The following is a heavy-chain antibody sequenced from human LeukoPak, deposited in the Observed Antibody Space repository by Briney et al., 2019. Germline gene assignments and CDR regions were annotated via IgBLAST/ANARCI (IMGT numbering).Heavy chain of an antibody. CDR2: IYSGGST. J-gene: IGHJ6*02. D-gene: IGHD4-17*01. V-gene: IGHV3-53*01. CDR3: PRDDYGDYYYYGMDV. CDR1: GFTVSSNY. Sequence: GGSLRLSCAASGFTVSSNYMSWVRQAPGKGLEWVSVIYSGGSTYYADSVKGRFTISRDNSKNTLYLQMNSLRAEDTAVYYCPRDDYGDYYYYGMDVWGQGTTVTVSS.